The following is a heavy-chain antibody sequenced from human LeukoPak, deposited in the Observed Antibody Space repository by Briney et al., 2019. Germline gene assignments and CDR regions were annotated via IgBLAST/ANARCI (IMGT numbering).Heavy chain of an antibody. V-gene: IGHV3-48*03. CDR2: ISSSGGTI. Sequence: PGGSLRLSCAASGFTFCSYEMNWVRQAPGKGLEWVSYISSSGGTIFYADSVKGRFTISRDNAKNSLYLQMNSLRAEDTAVYYCARGQTGTLDAFDIWGQGTMVTVSS. D-gene: IGHD1/OR15-1a*01. CDR1: GFTFCSYE. CDR3: ARGQTGTLDAFDI. J-gene: IGHJ3*02.